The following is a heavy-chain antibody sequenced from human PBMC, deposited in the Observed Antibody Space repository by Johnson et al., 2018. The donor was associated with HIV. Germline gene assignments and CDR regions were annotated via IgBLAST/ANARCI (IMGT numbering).Heavy chain of an antibody. D-gene: IGHD3-16*01. CDR3: ARDRPGGRWADAFDI. V-gene: IGHV3-33*01. J-gene: IGHJ3*02. Sequence: QVQLVESGGGVVQPGGSLRLYCAASGFTFSNYGMHWVRQAPGKGLEWVSVIWYDGSNKYYTDSVKGRFTISRDNSKNTLFLQMNSLRAEDTAVYYCARDRPGGRWADAFDIWGQGTMVTVSS. CDR2: IWYDGSNK. CDR1: GFTFSNYG.